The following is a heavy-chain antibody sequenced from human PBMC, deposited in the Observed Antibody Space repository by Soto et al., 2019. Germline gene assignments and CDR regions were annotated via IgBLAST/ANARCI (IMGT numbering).Heavy chain of an antibody. J-gene: IGHJ6*02. Sequence: SVKVSCKASGFTFTSSAVQWVRQARGQRLEWIGWIVVGSGNTNYAQKFQERVTITRDMSTSTAYMELSSLRSEDTAVYYCAAGGXGSSWYFNRRYYYGMDVWGQGTTVTVSS. CDR2: IVVGSGNT. D-gene: IGHD6-13*01. CDR1: GFTFTSSA. V-gene: IGHV1-58*01. CDR3: AAGGXGSSWYFNRRYYYGMDV.